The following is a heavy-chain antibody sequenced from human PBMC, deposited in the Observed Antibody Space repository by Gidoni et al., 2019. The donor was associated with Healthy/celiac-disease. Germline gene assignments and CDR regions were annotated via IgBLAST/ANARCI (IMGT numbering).Heavy chain of an antibody. CDR3: AKEHLDYGDHSPDFDY. CDR2: ISYDGSNK. Sequence: QVQLVESGGGVVQPGRSLRLSCAASGFTFSSYGMHWVRQSPGKGLEWVAVISYDGSNKYYADSVKGRFTISRDNSKNTLYLQMNSLRAEDTAVYYCAKEHLDYGDHSPDFDYWGQGTLVTVSS. J-gene: IGHJ4*02. D-gene: IGHD4-17*01. CDR1: GFTFSSYG. V-gene: IGHV3-30*18.